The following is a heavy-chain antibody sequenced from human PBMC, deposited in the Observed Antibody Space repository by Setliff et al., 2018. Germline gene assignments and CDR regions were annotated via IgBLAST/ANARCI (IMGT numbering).Heavy chain of an antibody. CDR2: FSGKGGST. Sequence: ETLSLSCAASGFTLSTYTLYWFRQAPGKGLEFVSAFSGKGGSTHYADSVKGRFTISRDTSKNTLNLQMASLRAEDTAVYFCARDWSGYDPTGYMDVWGKGTTVTVSS. CDR1: GFTLSTYT. J-gene: IGHJ6*04. CDR3: ARDWSGYDPTGYMDV. V-gene: IGHV3-64*02. D-gene: IGHD5-12*01.